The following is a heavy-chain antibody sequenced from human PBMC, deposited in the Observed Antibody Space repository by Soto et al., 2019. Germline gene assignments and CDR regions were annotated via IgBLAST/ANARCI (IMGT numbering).Heavy chain of an antibody. Sequence: QVQLQESGPGVVKPSGTLSLTCVVSGGSLSNIHVWSWVRPPPGKGLEWIGEIYQSGTTDYNPSLKSRATMSVDKSRNQLSLTLNSVTAADTAVYYCATEDSMNWTHDYWGQGTLVTVSS. V-gene: IGHV4-4*02. D-gene: IGHD1-1*01. CDR2: IYQSGTT. CDR1: GGSLSNIHV. J-gene: IGHJ4*02. CDR3: ATEDSMNWTHDY.